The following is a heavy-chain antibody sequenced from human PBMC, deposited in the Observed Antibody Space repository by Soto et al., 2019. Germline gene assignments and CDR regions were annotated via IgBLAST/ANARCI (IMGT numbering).Heavy chain of an antibody. J-gene: IGHJ4*02. CDR2: IDASGST. Sequence: SETLSLTCTVSDGSISTYYCNWIRQPAGKGLEWIGRIDASGSTDYDPSLKGRVTMSVXTXXXXFXLXLXXXTAAXTAVYYCARGGHDFWSGPFDYWGQGAQVTVSS. CDR3: ARGGHDFWSGPFDY. V-gene: IGHV4-4*07. CDR1: DGSISTYY. D-gene: IGHD3-3*01.